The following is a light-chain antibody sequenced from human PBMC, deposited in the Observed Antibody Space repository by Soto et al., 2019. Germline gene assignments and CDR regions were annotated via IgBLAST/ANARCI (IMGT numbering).Light chain of an antibody. CDR3: KSYAGSNTYV. J-gene: IGLJ1*01. V-gene: IGLV2-8*01. CDR2: EVV. CDR1: KNDIGVYDF. Sequence: QSALTQPPSASGSPGQSVTISCTGTKNDIGVYDFVSWYQHHPGKAPRLIIYEVVQRPSGVPDRFSGSKSGNTASLTVSGLQAAYEADYFCKSYAGSNTYVFGSVTKVTV.